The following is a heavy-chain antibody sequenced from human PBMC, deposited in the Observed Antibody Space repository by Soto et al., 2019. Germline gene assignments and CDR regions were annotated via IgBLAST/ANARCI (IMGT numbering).Heavy chain of an antibody. J-gene: IGHJ3*02. V-gene: IGHV1-24*01. CDR1: GYTLTELS. Sequence: ASVKGSCKVSGYTLTELSMHWVRQAPGKGLEWMGGFDPEDGETIYAQKFQGRVTMTEDTSTDTAYMELSSLRSEDTAVYYCATFTSITIFGVVIRDAFDIWGQGTMVTVSS. CDR2: FDPEDGET. D-gene: IGHD3-3*01. CDR3: ATFTSITIFGVVIRDAFDI.